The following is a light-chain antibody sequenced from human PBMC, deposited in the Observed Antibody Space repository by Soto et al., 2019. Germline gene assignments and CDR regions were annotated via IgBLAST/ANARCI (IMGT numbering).Light chain of an antibody. CDR3: SSYTRSTSLV. CDR2: DVG. Sequence: QSVLAQPASVSGSPGQSITISCTGTSSDVGYYNYVSWYQQHPGKAPKLMIYDVGSRPSGVSNRFSGSKSGNTASLTISRLQAEDEADYYCSSYTRSTSLVFGGGTKLTVL. CDR1: SSDVGYYNY. V-gene: IGLV2-14*01. J-gene: IGLJ2*01.